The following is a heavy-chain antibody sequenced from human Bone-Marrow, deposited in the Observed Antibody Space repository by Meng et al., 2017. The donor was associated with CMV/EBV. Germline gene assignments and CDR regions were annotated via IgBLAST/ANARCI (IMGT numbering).Heavy chain of an antibody. CDR2: ISWNSVSI. V-gene: IGHV3-9*01. J-gene: IGHJ4*02. CDR3: AKLQGSKDY. CDR1: GFSFSTYA. Sequence: SLKISCVVSGFSFSTYAMDWVRQAPGKGLEWVAGISWNSVSIGYADSVEGRFTISRDDAKSSLYLQMNNLRSEDTALYFCAKLQGSKDYWGQGTVVTVYS.